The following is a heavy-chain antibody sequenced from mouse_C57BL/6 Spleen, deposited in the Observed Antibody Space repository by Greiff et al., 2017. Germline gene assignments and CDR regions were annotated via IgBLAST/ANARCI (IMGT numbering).Heavy chain of an antibody. J-gene: IGHJ2*01. V-gene: IGHV5-6*01. CDR2: ISSGGSYT. CDR1: GFTFSSYG. D-gene: IGHD1-1*01. Sequence: EVQLVESRGDLVKPGGSLKLSCAASGFTFSSYGMSWVRQTPDKRLEWVATISSGGSYTYYPDSVKGRFTISRDNAKNTLYLQMSSLKSEDTAMYYCARHYYGSSYYFDYWGQGTTLTVSS. CDR3: ARHYYGSSYYFDY.